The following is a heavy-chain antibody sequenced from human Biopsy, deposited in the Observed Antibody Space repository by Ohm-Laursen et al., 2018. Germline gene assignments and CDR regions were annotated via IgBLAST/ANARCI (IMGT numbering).Heavy chain of an antibody. CDR2: ITTDSGRI. J-gene: IGHJ4*02. V-gene: IGHV3-23*01. D-gene: IGHD3-9*01. CDR3: ARHLRYNDY. Sequence: SLRLSCAASGFTLSDGMAWVRQAPGKGLEWVSSITTDSGRIIYADSVRGRFTISRDNSKNTLYLQMNSLRAEDTAGYYCARHLRYNDYWGQGTLVTVSS. CDR1: GFTLSDG.